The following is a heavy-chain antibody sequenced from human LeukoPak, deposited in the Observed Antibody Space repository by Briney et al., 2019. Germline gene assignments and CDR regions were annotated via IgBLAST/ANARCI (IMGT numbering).Heavy chain of an antibody. CDR2: INPSGGST. V-gene: IGHV1-46*03. D-gene: IGHD6-19*01. J-gene: IGHJ4*02. CDR1: GYTFTSYG. Sequence: GASVKVSCKASGYTFTSYGISWVQQAPGQGLEWMGIINPSGGSTSYARKFQGRVTMTRDTSTSTVHMELSSLRSEDTAVYYCARDQGYSSGSVGYWGQGTLVTVSS. CDR3: ARDQGYSSGSVGY.